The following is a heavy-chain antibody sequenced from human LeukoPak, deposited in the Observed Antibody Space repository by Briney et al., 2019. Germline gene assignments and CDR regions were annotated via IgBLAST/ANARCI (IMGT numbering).Heavy chain of an antibody. D-gene: IGHD3-16*02. J-gene: IGHJ4*02. CDR2: ISGSGGST. V-gene: IGHV3-23*01. CDR1: RFTFSSYA. Sequence: VGCLRLSCAAPRFTFSSYAMSWVRQAPGKGLEWVSAISGSGGSTYYADSVRGQFTISRDNSKNTLYLQMNSLRAEDTAVYYCAKAVIAFGGVIQAFDYWGQGTLVTVSS. CDR3: AKAVIAFGGVIQAFDY.